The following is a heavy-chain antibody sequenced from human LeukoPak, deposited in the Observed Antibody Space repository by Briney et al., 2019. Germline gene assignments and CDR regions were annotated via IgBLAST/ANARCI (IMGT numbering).Heavy chain of an antibody. J-gene: IGHJ3*02. CDR2: MNPNSGNT. CDR1: GYTFTSYD. CDR3: ASAPCSGGSCPPRDAFDI. V-gene: IGHV1-8*01. Sequence: GASVKVSFKASGYTFTSYDINWVRQATGQGLEWVGWMNPNSGNTGYAQKFQGRVTMTRNTSISTAYMELSSLRSEDTAVYYCASAPCSGGSCPPRDAFDIWGQGTMVTVSS. D-gene: IGHD2-15*01.